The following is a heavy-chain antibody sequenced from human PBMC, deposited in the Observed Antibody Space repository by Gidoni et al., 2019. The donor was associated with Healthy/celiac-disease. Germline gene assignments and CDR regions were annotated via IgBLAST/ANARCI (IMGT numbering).Heavy chain of an antibody. CDR2: ST. V-gene: IGHV4-31*02. CDR3: ARGLGYGGNSPYYFDY. J-gene: IGHJ4*02. D-gene: IGHD2-21*02. Sequence: STYYNPSLKSRVTISVDTSKNQFSLKLSSVTAADTAVYYCARGLGYGGNSPYYFDYWGQGTLVTVSS.